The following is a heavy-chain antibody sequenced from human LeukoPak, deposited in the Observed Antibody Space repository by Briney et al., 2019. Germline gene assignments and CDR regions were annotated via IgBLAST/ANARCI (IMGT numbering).Heavy chain of an antibody. D-gene: IGHD1-14*01. CDR3: ARACSVGIWSTFDY. V-gene: IGHV3-53*01. CDR1: GLTVSSNY. Sequence: GPCLSLSCAASGLTVSSNYMSWGRHAPGEGMGWGLVIYIGGSTYTAASVTGRFTISRDNSKNTLYLQMNSLRAEDTAVYYCARACSVGIWSTFDYWGQGTLVTVSS. J-gene: IGHJ4*02. CDR2: IYIGGST.